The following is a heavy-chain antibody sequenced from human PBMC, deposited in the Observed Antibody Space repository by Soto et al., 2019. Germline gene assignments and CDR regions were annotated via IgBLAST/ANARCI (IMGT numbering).Heavy chain of an antibody. CDR1: GGSFSGYY. Sequence: SETLSLTCAVYGGSFSGYYWSWIRQPPGKGLEWIGEINHSGSTNYNPSLKSRVTISVDTSKNQFSLKLSSVTAADTAVYYCARARYCSSTSCQPFDYWGQGTLVTVSS. CDR2: INHSGST. V-gene: IGHV4-34*01. D-gene: IGHD2-2*01. J-gene: IGHJ4*02. CDR3: ARARYCSSTSCQPFDY.